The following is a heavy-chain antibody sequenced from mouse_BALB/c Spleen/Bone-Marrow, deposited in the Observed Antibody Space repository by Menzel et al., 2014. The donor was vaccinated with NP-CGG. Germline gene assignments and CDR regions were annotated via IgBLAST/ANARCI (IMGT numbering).Heavy chain of an antibody. CDR3: ARDDYYAMDY. V-gene: IGHV7-3*02. CDR2: IRNKANGYTT. J-gene: IGHJ4*01. CDR1: GFTFTDYY. Sequence: EVKLMESGGGLVQPGGSLRLSCATSGFTFTDYYMSWVRQPPGKALEWLGFIRNKANGYTTEYSASVKGRFTISRDNSQSILYPQMNTLRAEDSATYYCARDDYYAMDYWGQGTSVTVSS.